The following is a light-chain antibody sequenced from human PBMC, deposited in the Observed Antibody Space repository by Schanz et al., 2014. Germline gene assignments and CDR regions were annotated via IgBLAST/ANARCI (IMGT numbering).Light chain of an antibody. V-gene: IGLV2-8*01. CDR1: SSDVGGYNY. J-gene: IGLJ2*01. CDR3: CSYAGSCTVV. Sequence: QSALTQPPSASGSPGQSVTISCTGTSSDVGGYNYVSWYQQHPGKAPKLMIYEDTKRPSGVPDRCSGYKSGNTACLTVSGLQPEDEADDHCCSYAGSCTVVFGGGTKLT. CDR2: EDT.